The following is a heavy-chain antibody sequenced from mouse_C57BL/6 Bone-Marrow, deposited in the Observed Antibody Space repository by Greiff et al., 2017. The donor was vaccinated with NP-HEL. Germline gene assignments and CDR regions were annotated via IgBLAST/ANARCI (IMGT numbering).Heavy chain of an antibody. J-gene: IGHJ2*01. V-gene: IGHV1-59*01. CDR2: IDPSDSYT. D-gene: IGHD1-1*01. Sequence: QVQLQQPGAELVRPGPSVKLSCKASGYTFTSYWMHWVKQRPGQGLEWIGVIDPSDSYTNYNQKFKGKATLTVDTSSSTAYMQLSSLTSEDSAVYYCARGYYYGSSYYWGQGTTLTVSS. CDR3: ARGYYYGSSYY. CDR1: GYTFTSYW.